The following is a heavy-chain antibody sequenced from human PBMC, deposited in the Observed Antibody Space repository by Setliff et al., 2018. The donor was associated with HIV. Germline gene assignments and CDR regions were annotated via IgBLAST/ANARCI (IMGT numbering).Heavy chain of an antibody. D-gene: IGHD3-9*01. CDR1: GGSSSSSSFY. V-gene: IGHV4-39*01. J-gene: IGHJ4*02. Sequence: PSETLSLTCTASGGSSSSSSFYWGWIRQPPGKGLEWIGSIYYSGNTYYNPSLKSRVTISVDTSKNQFSLKLSSVTAADTAVYYCARPFDWGSSHPLGYWSQGTLVTVSS. CDR2: IYYSGNT. CDR3: ARPFDWGSSHPLGY.